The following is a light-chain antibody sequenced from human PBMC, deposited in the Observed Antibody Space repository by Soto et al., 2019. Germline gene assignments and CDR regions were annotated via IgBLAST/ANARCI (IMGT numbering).Light chain of an antibody. V-gene: IGLV1-40*01. Sequence: SVLTQPPSVSGAPGQRVTISCTGSSSNIGAGCDVHWYQQLPGTAPKLLIYANSNRPSGVPDRFSGSKSGTSASLAITGLQAEDEADYYCQSYDSSLSVVFGGGTKVTVL. J-gene: IGLJ2*01. CDR2: ANS. CDR3: QSYDSSLSVV. CDR1: SSNIGAGCD.